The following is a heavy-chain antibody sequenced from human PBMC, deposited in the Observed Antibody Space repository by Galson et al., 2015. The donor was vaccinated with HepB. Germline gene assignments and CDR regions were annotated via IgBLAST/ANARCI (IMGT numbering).Heavy chain of an antibody. J-gene: IGHJ3*02. Sequence: SVKVSCKASGGTFRTNVISWVRQAPGQGLEWMGGIIPYFRTANYAQKFQGRVTMTRDTSTSTVYMELSSLRSDDTAVYYCARGGYSSSYTSGAFDIWGQGTMVTVSS. CDR2: IIPYFRTA. D-gene: IGHD6-13*01. CDR1: GGTFRTNV. CDR3: ARGGYSSSYTSGAFDI. V-gene: IGHV1-69*05.